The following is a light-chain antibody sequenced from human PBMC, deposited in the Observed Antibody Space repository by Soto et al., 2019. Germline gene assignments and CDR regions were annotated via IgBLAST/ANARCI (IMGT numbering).Light chain of an antibody. CDR1: QSVNVN. CDR2: GAS. J-gene: IGKJ3*01. V-gene: IGKV3-15*01. Sequence: EVVLTQSPATLSVSPGETATLSCRASQSVNVNLAWYQQRAGQAPRLLIYGASTRATGVPSRFSGSGSGTEFALTISSLQSEDFAVYYCQQYDRWPPLFTFGPGTNVDFK. CDR3: QQYDRWPPLFT.